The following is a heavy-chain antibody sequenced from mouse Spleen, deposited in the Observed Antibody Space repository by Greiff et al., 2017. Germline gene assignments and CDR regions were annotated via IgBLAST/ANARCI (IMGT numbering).Heavy chain of an antibody. CDR3: ARSTMITGPWFAY. D-gene: IGHD2-4*01. Sequence: VQLQQSGPGLVAPSQSLSITCTVSGFSLTSYGVHWVRQPPGKGLEWLGVIWAGGSTNYNSALMSRLSISKDNSKSQVFLKMNSLQTDDTAMYYCARSTMITGPWFAYWGQGTLVTVSA. J-gene: IGHJ3*01. CDR2: IWAGGST. CDR1: GFSLTSYG. V-gene: IGHV2-9*02.